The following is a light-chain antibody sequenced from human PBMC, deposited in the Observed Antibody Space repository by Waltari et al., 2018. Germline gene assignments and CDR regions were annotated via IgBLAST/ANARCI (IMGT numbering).Light chain of an antibody. J-gene: IGKJ2*03. CDR1: QSLVYSDGNIY. Sequence: DVVMTQSPLSLPVTLGQPASISCMSSQSLVYSDGNIYSNWFQQRPGQPPRRPIYKVSRRDSGVPDRFSGSGSGTDFTLRISRVEAEDVGLYFCMQGTNWPQSFGQGTKLEIK. CDR3: MQGTNWPQS. CDR2: KVS. V-gene: IGKV2-30*01.